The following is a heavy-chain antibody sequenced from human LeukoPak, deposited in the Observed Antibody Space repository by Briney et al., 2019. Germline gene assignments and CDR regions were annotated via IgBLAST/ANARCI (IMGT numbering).Heavy chain of an antibody. CDR3: TTDNSYWDSSSPGGRY. CDR2: IKSKTDGGTT. CDR1: GFTFSNAW. Sequence: GGSLRLSCAASGFTFSNAWMSWVRQAPGKGLEWVGRIKSKTDGGTTDYAAPVKGRFTISRDDSKNTLYLQMNSLKTEDTAVYYCTTDNSYWDSSSPGGRYWGQGTLVTVSS. D-gene: IGHD6-6*01. V-gene: IGHV3-15*01. J-gene: IGHJ4*02.